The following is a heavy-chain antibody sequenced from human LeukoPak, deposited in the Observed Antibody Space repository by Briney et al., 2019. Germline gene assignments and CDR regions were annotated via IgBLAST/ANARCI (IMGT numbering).Heavy chain of an antibody. CDR3: AKDRGYFWSGYYGLDY. CDR2: IYSGGST. CDR1: GFTVSSNY. D-gene: IGHD3-3*01. V-gene: IGHV3-53*05. Sequence: GGSLRLSCAASGFTVSSNYMSWVRQAPGKGLEWISVIYSGGSTYYADSVKGRFTISRDNSKNTLYLQMNSLRAEDTAVYYCAKDRGYFWSGYYGLDYWGQGTLVTVSS. J-gene: IGHJ4*02.